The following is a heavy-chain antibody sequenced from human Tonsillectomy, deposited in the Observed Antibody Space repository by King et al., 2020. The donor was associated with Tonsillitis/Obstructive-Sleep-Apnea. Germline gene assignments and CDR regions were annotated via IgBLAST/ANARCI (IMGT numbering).Heavy chain of an antibody. Sequence: QLQESGPGLVKPSETLSLTCTVSGGSISSYYWSWIRQPPGKGLEWIGYIYYSGSTNYNPSLKSRVTISVDTSKNQFSLNLTSVTAADTAVYYCAREAEDAFDIWGQGTMVTVSS. CDR2: IYYSGST. CDR1: GGSISSYY. CDR3: AREAEDAFDI. J-gene: IGHJ3*02. V-gene: IGHV4-59*01.